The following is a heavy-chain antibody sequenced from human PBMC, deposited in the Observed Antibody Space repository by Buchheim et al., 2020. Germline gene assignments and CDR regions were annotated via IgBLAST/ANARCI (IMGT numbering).Heavy chain of an antibody. CDR2: ISYDGSNK. CDR3: ADSSGYYYYFDY. Sequence: QVLLVESGGGVVQPGRSLRLSCAASGFTFSSYAMHWVRQAPGKGLEWVAVISYDGSNKYYADSVKGRFTISRDNSKNTLYLQMNSLRAEDTAVYYCADSSGYYYYFDYWGQGTL. CDR1: GFTFSSYA. D-gene: IGHD3-22*01. J-gene: IGHJ4*02. V-gene: IGHV3-30*04.